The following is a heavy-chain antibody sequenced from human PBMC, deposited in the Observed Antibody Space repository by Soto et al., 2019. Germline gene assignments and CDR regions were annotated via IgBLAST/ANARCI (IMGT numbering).Heavy chain of an antibody. CDR3: ARERTFGDNKHNYMDV. CDR1: EFTLSRHG. D-gene: IGHD3-10*01. CDR2: IWSDGSNE. V-gene: IGHV3-33*01. Sequence: ESGGGVVQPGRSLRLSCAASEFTLSRHGMTWVRRAPGKGLQWGGVIWSDGSNEVYADSVKGRFIISRDNSKNILYLQMNSLRAEDTAVYYCARERTFGDNKHNYMDVWGTGITVTVSS. J-gene: IGHJ6*03.